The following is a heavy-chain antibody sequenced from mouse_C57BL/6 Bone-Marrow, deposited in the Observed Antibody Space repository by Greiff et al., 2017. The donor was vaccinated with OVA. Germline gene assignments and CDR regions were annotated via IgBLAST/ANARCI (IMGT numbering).Heavy chain of an antibody. J-gene: IGHJ2*01. Sequence: QVQLQQPGAELVRPGPSVKLSCKASGYTFTSYWMHWVKQRPGQGLEWIGVIDPSDSYTNYNQKFKGKATLTVDTSSSTAYMQLSSLTSEDSAVYYCAGGIPLDYWGQGTTLTVSS. V-gene: IGHV1-59*01. CDR1: GYTFTSYW. CDR2: IDPSDSYT. CDR3: AGGIPLDY. D-gene: IGHD5-2*01.